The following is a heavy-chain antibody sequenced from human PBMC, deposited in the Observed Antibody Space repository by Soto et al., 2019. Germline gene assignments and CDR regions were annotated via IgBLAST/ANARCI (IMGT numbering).Heavy chain of an antibody. CDR3: TRWDSSWYEEWSNYYGMDV. Sequence: PGVSPRLSFTASEFTFGDYSMSWFRQAPGKGLEWVGFIRSKAYGGTTEYAASVKGRFTISRDDSKSIAYLQMNSLKTEDTAVYYCTRWDSSWYEEWSNYYGMDVWGQGTTVTVSS. D-gene: IGHD6-13*01. V-gene: IGHV3-49*03. CDR1: EFTFGDYS. CDR2: IRSKAYGGTT. J-gene: IGHJ6*02.